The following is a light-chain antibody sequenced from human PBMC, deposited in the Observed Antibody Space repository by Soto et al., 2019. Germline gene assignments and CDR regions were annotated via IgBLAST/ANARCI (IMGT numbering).Light chain of an antibody. CDR2: DAS. V-gene: IGKV3-11*01. Sequence: EIVLTQSPATLSLSPGERATLSCRASQRVSSYLAWYQQKPGQAPRLLIYDASNRATGIPARFSGSGSGTDFTHTISSLEPEDFAVYYCQQRSNWPYTFGQGTKLEIK. CDR3: QQRSNWPYT. CDR1: QRVSSY. J-gene: IGKJ2*01.